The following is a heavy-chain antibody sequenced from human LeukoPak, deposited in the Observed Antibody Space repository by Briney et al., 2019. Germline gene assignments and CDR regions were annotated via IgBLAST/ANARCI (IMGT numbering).Heavy chain of an antibody. CDR3: ARAVGWTRLVAFDAFDI. V-gene: IGHV3-21*01. Sequence: GGSLRLSCAASGFTFSSYSMNWVRQAPGKGLEWVSSISSSSSYIYYADSVKGRFTISRDNAKNSLYLQMTSLRAEDTAVYYCARAVGWTRLVAFDAFDIWGQGTMVTVSS. CDR1: GFTFSSYS. CDR2: ISSSSSYI. D-gene: IGHD5-12*01. J-gene: IGHJ3*02.